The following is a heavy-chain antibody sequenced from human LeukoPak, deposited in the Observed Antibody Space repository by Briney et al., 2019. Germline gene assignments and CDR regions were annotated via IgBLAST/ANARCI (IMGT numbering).Heavy chain of an antibody. Sequence: PSETLSLTCTVSGGSISSSSYYWGWIRQPPGKGLEWIGSIYYSGSTYYNPSLKSRVTISVDTSKNQFSLKLSSVTAADTAVYYCARHLTKVYDSSGYEDHWGQGTLVTVSS. CDR2: IYYSGST. CDR3: ARHLTKVYDSSGYEDH. CDR1: GGSISSSSYY. J-gene: IGHJ4*02. V-gene: IGHV4-39*01. D-gene: IGHD3-22*01.